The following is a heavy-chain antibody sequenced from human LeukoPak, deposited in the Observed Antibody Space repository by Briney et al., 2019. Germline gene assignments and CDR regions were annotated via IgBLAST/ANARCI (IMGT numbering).Heavy chain of an antibody. V-gene: IGHV3-48*01. J-gene: IGHJ6*04. CDR1: GFTFSSYS. Sequence: GGSLRLSCAASGFTFSSYSMNWVRQAPGKGLEWVSYISSSSSTIYYTDSVKGRFTISRDNAKNSLYLQMNSLRAEDTAVYYCARDGSHCSSTSCYGVDVWGKGTTVTVSS. CDR3: ARDGSHCSSTSCYGVDV. D-gene: IGHD2-2*01. CDR2: ISSSSSTI.